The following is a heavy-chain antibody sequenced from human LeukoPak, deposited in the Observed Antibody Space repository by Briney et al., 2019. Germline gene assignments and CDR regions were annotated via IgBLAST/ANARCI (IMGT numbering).Heavy chain of an antibody. CDR2: INSDGSST. D-gene: IGHD3-22*01. Sequence: PGGSLRLSCAASGFTFSSYWMHWVRQAPGKGLVWVSRINSDGSSTSYADSVKGRFTISRDNAKNTLYLQMNSLRAEDTAVYYRARGGLYYYDSSGLLDYWGQGTLVTVSS. J-gene: IGHJ4*02. CDR1: GFTFSSYW. V-gene: IGHV3-74*01. CDR3: ARGGLYYYDSSGLLDY.